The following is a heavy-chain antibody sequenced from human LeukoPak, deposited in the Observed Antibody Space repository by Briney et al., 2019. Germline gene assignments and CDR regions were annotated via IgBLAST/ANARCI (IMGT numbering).Heavy chain of an antibody. Sequence: PGGSLRLSCAASGFTFSSYAMSWVRQAPGKGLEWVSAISGSGGSTYYADSVKGRFTISRDNSKNTLYLQMNSLRAEDTAVYYCAKEGSVSVGSYYYGSGSYYKPRYFDYWGQGTLVTVSS. D-gene: IGHD3-10*01. CDR2: ISGSGGST. J-gene: IGHJ4*02. CDR1: GFTFSSYA. V-gene: IGHV3-23*01. CDR3: AKEGSVSVGSYYYGSGSYYKPRYFDY.